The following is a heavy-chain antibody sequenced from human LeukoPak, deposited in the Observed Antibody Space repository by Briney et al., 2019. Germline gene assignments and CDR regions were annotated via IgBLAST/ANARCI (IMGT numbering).Heavy chain of an antibody. Sequence: ASVKVSCKASGGTFSSYAINLVRQAPGQGLEWLGGIIPIFGTANYAQKFQGRVTITADESTSTAYMELRSLRSDDTAVYYCARATAIDTHFDYWGQGTLVTVSS. V-gene: IGHV1-69*13. CDR3: ARATAIDTHFDY. CDR1: GGTFSSYA. CDR2: IIPIFGTA. J-gene: IGHJ4*02. D-gene: IGHD5-18*01.